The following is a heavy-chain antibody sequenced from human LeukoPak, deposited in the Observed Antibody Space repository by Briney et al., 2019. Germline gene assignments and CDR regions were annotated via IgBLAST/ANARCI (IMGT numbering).Heavy chain of an antibody. D-gene: IGHD1-26*01. V-gene: IGHV3-21*06. CDR2: ISSSGTNI. CDR3: ARVYSGSYCADY. Sequence: NPGGSLRLSCAVSGFTFSFYTINWVRQAPGKGLEWVSSISSSGTNIYYADSVEGRFTISRDNAKNSLYLQMNSLRAEDTAVYYCARVYSGSYCADYWGQGTLVTVSS. J-gene: IGHJ4*02. CDR1: GFTFSFYT.